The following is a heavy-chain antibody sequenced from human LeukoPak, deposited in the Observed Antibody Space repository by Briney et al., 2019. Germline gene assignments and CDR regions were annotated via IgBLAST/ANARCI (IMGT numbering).Heavy chain of an antibody. V-gene: IGHV3-11*04. CDR2: ISSSGSTI. Sequence: GGSLRLSCAASGFTFSDYYMSWIRQAPGKGLEWVSYISSSGSTIYYADSVKGRFTISRDNAKNSQYLQMNSLRAEDTAVYYCARHITMIVEDAFDIWGQGTMVTVSS. D-gene: IGHD3-22*01. CDR1: GFTFSDYY. CDR3: ARHITMIVEDAFDI. J-gene: IGHJ3*02.